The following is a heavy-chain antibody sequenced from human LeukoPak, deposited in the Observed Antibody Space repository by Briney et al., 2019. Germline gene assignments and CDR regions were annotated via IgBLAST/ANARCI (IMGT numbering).Heavy chain of an antibody. Sequence: PGRSLRLSCAASGFTFNDYAMHWVRQVPGKGLEWVSGITWNSGRRGYADSVKGRFTISRDNAMNSLYLQMNSLRAEDTAVYYCANLQITIFGAPQGNWFDPWGQGPWSPSPQ. J-gene: IGHJ5*02. V-gene: IGHV3-9*01. CDR1: GFTFNDYA. CDR2: ITWNSGRR. CDR3: ANLQITIFGAPQGNWFDP. D-gene: IGHD3-3*01.